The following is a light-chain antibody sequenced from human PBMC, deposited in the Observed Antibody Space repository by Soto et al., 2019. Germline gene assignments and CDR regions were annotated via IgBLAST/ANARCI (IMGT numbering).Light chain of an antibody. V-gene: IGKV1-8*01. J-gene: IGKJ1*01. CDR1: QGISSY. CDR2: AAS. CDR3: QQYYSYPRT. Sequence: AIRMTQSPSSLSASTGDRVPITCRARQGISSYLAWYQQKPGKAPKLLIYAASTLQSGVPSRFSGSGSGTDFTLTISCLQSEDFATYYCQQYYSYPRTFGQGTKVEIK.